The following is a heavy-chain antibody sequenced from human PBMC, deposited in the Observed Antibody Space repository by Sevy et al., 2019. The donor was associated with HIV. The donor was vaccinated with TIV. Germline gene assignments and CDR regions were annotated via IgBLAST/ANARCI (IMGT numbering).Heavy chain of an antibody. V-gene: IGHV3-48*03. Sequence: GESLKISCTASGFTFSSYEMNWVRQAPGKGLEWVSYISNSGSTIHYSDSVKGRFTISRDNAKNSLYLQMNSLRAEDTAVYYCARDLPPSATTVTHFDYWGRGTLVTVSS. CDR2: ISNSGSTI. J-gene: IGHJ4*02. CDR1: GFTFSSYE. CDR3: ARDLPPSATTVTHFDY. D-gene: IGHD4-17*01.